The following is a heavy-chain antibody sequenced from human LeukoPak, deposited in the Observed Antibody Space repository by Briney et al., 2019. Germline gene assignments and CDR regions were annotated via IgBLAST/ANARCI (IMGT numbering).Heavy chain of an antibody. Sequence: GGSLRLSCAASGFTFGYYAMSWVRQAPGGGLEWVSVISDSGGDTSYADSGKGRFTISRDNSKNTVHLQMNSLRVEDTAVYYCAKTDCTSSSCYTIDSWGQGTLVTVSS. CDR3: AKTDCTSSSCYTIDS. V-gene: IGHV3-23*01. J-gene: IGHJ4*02. CDR1: GFTFGYYA. D-gene: IGHD2-2*02. CDR2: ISDSGGDT.